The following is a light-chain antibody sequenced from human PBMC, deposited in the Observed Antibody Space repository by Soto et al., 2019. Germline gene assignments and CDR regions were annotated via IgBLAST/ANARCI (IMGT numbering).Light chain of an antibody. Sequence: QSALTQPASVSGSPGQSITISCTGTSSDVGGYNSVSWYQHHPGEAPKLMIYEVSNRPSGVSNRFSGSKSGNTASLTISGLQAEDEADYYCSSFTTSSTVVFGGGTKLTVL. CDR1: SSDVGGYNS. CDR3: SSFTTSSTVV. J-gene: IGLJ2*01. CDR2: EVS. V-gene: IGLV2-14*01.